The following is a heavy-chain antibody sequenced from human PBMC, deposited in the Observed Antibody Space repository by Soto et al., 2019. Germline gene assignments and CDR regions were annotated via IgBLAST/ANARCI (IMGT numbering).Heavy chain of an antibody. V-gene: IGHV4-59*01. Sequence: PSETLSLTCTVSGGSISSYYWSWIRQPPGKGLEWIGYIYYSGSTNYNPSLKSRVTISVDTSKNQFSLKLSSVTAADTAVYYCAREPPITIFGVVITYWGQGTLVTVSS. CDR2: IYYSGST. CDR1: GGSISSYY. D-gene: IGHD3-3*01. J-gene: IGHJ4*02. CDR3: AREPPITIFGVVITY.